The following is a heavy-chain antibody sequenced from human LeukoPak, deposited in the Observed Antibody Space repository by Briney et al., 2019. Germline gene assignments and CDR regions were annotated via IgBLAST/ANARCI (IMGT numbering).Heavy chain of an antibody. CDR1: GGSISSGGYY. CDR3: ASIRQRQYYYYYYMDV. J-gene: IGHJ6*03. D-gene: IGHD6-25*01. CDR2: IYYSGST. V-gene: IGHV4-31*03. Sequence: SETLSLTCTVSGGSISSGGYYWSWIRQHPGKGLEWIGYIYYSGSTYYNPSLKSRVTISVDTSKNQFSLKLSSVTAADTAVYYCASIRQRQYYYYYYMDVWGKGTTVTVSS.